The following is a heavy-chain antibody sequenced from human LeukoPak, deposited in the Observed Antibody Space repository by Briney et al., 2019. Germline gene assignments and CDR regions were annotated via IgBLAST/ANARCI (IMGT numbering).Heavy chain of an antibody. Sequence: SETLSLTRTVSGASISSGTYSWSWIRQPPGEGLEWIGYIYHTGSTYYNPSLKSRVTISVDRSKNQFSLNLNSVTAADTALYYCARGDGSGSGRWFDPWGQGTLITVSS. CDR1: GASISSGTYS. D-gene: IGHD3-10*01. CDR2: IYHTGST. CDR3: ARGDGSGSGRWFDP. J-gene: IGHJ5*02. V-gene: IGHV4-30-2*01.